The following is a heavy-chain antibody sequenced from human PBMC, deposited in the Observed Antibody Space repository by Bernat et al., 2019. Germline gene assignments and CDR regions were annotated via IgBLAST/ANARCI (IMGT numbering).Heavy chain of an antibody. D-gene: IGHD3-16*01. Sequence: QVQLVESGGGVVQPGRSLRLSCAASGFTFSSYGMHWVRQAPDKGLEWVAVISYDGSNKYYADSVKGRFTISRDNSKNTLYLQMNSLRAEDTAVYYCAKDRGGSYYYYYGMDVWGQGTTVTVSS. J-gene: IGHJ6*02. CDR2: ISYDGSNK. CDR1: GFTFSSYG. CDR3: AKDRGGSYYYYYGMDV. V-gene: IGHV3-30*18.